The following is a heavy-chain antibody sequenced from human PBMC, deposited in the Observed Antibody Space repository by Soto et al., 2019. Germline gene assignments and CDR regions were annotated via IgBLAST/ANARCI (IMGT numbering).Heavy chain of an antibody. Sequence: ASVKVSCKASGYTFTSYGISWVRQAPGQGLEWMGWISAYNGNTNYAQKLQGRVTMTTDTSTSTAYMELRSLRSDDTAVYYCARERDSGYSYGYSDYCGQGTLVTVSS. CDR2: ISAYNGNT. V-gene: IGHV1-18*01. CDR1: GYTFTSYG. J-gene: IGHJ4*02. D-gene: IGHD5-18*01. CDR3: ARERDSGYSYGYSDY.